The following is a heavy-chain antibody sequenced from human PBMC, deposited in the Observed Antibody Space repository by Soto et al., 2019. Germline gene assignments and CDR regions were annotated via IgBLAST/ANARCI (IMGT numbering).Heavy chain of an antibody. CDR2: IYPSGT. J-gene: IGHJ4*02. Sequence: QVRLQEPGPRLVEPSQTLSLTCTVSGGSTSSGDYCWSWIRQPPGTGLEWIGHIYPSGTYINPSLNSRVTLSVDMSKNQFSLKVNSVTAADTAVYYCARGPSGDKVDYWGQGTLVTVSS. CDR1: GGSTSSGDYC. CDR3: ARGPSGDKVDY. D-gene: IGHD1-26*01. V-gene: IGHV4-30-4*01.